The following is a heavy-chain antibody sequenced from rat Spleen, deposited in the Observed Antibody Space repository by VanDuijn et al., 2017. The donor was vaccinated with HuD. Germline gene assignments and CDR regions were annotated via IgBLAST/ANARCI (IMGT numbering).Heavy chain of an antibody. J-gene: IGHJ2*01. CDR2: IWNGGST. CDR3: ARDPLTTEGMGY. CDR1: GFSLTSYH. D-gene: IGHD1-11*01. V-gene: IGHV2-43*01. Sequence: QVQLKESGPGLVQPSQTLSLTCTVSGFSLTSYHVSWVRQPPGKGLEWMGVIWNGGSTAYNSLLKSRLSISRDVSKSQVFLKMNSLQTEATATYYCARDPLTTEGMGYWGQGVMVTVSS.